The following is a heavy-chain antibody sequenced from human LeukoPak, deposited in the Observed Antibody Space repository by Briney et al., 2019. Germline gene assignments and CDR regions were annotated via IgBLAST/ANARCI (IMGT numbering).Heavy chain of an antibody. V-gene: IGHV3-23*01. Sequence: GGSLRLSCAASGFTFSTFAMNWVRQAAGKGLEWVSVIVGSGGGIYYADSVKGRFTISRDNSKNTLYLQMNSLRAEDTAVYYCVKYRQPDSRYNFDYWGQGTLVTVSS. D-gene: IGHD5-12*01. J-gene: IGHJ4*02. CDR2: IVGSGGGI. CDR3: VKYRQPDSRYNFDY. CDR1: GFTFSTFA.